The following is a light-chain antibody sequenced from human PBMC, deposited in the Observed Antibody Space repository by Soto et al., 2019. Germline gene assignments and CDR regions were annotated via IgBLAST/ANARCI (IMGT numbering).Light chain of an antibody. Sequence: QSVLTQPRSVSGSPGRSVTISCTGTSSDVGRYNFVSWYQQHPDKAPKLMIYDVIKRPSGVPDRFSGSKSGSAASLTIYGLQAEDEADYHCCSYAGSYTHVFGTGTKVTVL. J-gene: IGLJ1*01. CDR1: SSDVGRYNF. CDR3: CSYAGSYTHV. V-gene: IGLV2-11*01. CDR2: DVI.